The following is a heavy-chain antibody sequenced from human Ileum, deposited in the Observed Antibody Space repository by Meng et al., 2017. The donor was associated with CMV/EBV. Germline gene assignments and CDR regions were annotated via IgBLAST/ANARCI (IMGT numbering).Heavy chain of an antibody. V-gene: IGHV4-4*07. CDR1: GDSISSYY. CDR2: IYSNGNN. Sequence: LHESVPGLVKPSETLSLTYSVSGDSISSYYWSWIRQPAGKGLEWIGRIYSNGNNNYNPSLESRVTMSVDTSKNHFSLKLNSVTAADTAVYYCARGTKYGSGNWFDPWGQGTLVTVSS. D-gene: IGHD3-10*01. CDR3: ARGTKYGSGNWFDP. J-gene: IGHJ5*02.